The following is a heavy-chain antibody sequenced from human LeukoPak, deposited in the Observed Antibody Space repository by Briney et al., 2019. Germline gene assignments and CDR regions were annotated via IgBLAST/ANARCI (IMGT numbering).Heavy chain of an antibody. J-gene: IGHJ5*02. CDR1: GGSISSYY. CDR3: ARTAAGKNNWFDP. V-gene: IGHV4-59*01. Sequence: PSETLSLTCTVSGGSISSYYWSWIRQPPGKGLEWIGYIYYSGSTNYNPSLKSRVTISVDTSKNQFSLKLSSVTAADTAVYYCARTAAGKNNWFDPWGQGTLVTVSS. CDR2: IYYSGST. D-gene: IGHD6-13*01.